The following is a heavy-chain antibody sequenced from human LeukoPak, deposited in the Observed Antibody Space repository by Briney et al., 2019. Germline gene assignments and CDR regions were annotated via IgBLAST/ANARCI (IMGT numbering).Heavy chain of an antibody. CDR2: IYPGDSDT. V-gene: IGHV5-51*01. CDR1: GYSFTSYW. J-gene: IGHJ6*02. CDR3: ARRKGCSSTSCYGMDV. Sequence: GESLKISCKGSGYSFTSYWIGWVRQMPGKGLEWMGIIYPGDSDTRYSPSFQGQVTISADKSISTAYLQWSSLKASDTAMYYCARRKGCSSTSCYGMDVWGQGTTVIVSS. D-gene: IGHD2-2*01.